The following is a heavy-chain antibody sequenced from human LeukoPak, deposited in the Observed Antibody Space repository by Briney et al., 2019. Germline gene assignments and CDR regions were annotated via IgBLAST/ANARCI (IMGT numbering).Heavy chain of an antibody. D-gene: IGHD6-13*01. Sequence: GESLKISCKGSGYSFTSYWIGWVRQMPGKGLEWMGIIYPGDSDTRYSPSFQGQVTISADKSISTAYLQWSSLKASDTAMYYCARHEPYIAAAGSPDYWGQGTLVTVSS. V-gene: IGHV5-51*01. J-gene: IGHJ4*02. CDR2: IYPGDSDT. CDR1: GYSFTSYW. CDR3: ARHEPYIAAAGSPDY.